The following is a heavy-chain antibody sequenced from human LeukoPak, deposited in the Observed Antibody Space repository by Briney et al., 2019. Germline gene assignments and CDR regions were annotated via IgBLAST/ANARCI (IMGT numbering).Heavy chain of an antibody. CDR3: ARDRSSGSDFIFDY. J-gene: IGHJ4*02. V-gene: IGHV3-53*01. CDR2: IYTDGST. D-gene: IGHD3-22*01. CDR1: GFTVSSNY. Sequence: GGSLRLSCAVSGFTVSSNYMNWVRQAPGMGLEWVSVIYTDGSTYYADPVRGRFTISRDNSKNTLYLQMNTLRGEDTAVYYCARDRSSGSDFIFDYWGQGTLVTVSS.